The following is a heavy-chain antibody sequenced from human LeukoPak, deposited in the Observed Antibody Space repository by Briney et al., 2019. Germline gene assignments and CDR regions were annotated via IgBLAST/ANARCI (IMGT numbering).Heavy chain of an antibody. CDR1: GYSFTSYW. V-gene: IGHV5-51*01. D-gene: IGHD2-21*02. J-gene: IGHJ3*02. CDR3: ASYPYCGGDCYRAFDI. CDR2: IYPGDPDT. Sequence: GESLKISCQGSGYSFTSYWIGWVRQLPGKGLEWMGIIYPGDPDTRYSPSFQGQVTISADKSISTAYLQWSSLKASDTAMYYCASYPYCGGDCYRAFDIWGQGTMVTVSS.